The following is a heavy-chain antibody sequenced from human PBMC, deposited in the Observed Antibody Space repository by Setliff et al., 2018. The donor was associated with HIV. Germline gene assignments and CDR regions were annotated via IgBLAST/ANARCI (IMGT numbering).Heavy chain of an antibody. CDR2: IIPMRNIA. CDR1: GGTLSNYV. V-gene: IGHV1-69*10. D-gene: IGHD4-17*01. J-gene: IGHJ1*01. CDR3: ARGWSDHSSTVHVEYFQH. Sequence: SVKVSCKASGGTLSNYVISWVRQAPGQGLEWMGGIIPMRNIANYAQKFQDRVTMTADKSTSTVYMELRSLTSEDTAVYYCARGWSDHSSTVHVEYFQHWGQGTLVTVSS.